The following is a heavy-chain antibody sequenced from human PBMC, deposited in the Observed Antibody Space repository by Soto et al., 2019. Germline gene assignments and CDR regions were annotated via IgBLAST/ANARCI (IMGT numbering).Heavy chain of an antibody. V-gene: IGHV3-20*04. CDR1: GFSFSSYS. J-gene: IGHJ4*02. D-gene: IGHD6-19*01. CDR2: INWNGGST. CDR3: ARRMWSSGWYYFDY. Sequence: TGGSLRLSCAGSGFSFSSYSMNWVRQAPGKGLEWVSGINWNGGSTAYAASVKGRFTISRDNAKNSLYLQMNSLGAEDTALYYCARRMWSSGWYYFDYWGQGTLVTVLL.